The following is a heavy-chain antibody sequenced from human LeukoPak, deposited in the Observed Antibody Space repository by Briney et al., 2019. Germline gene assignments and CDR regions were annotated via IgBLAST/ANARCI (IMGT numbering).Heavy chain of an antibody. J-gene: IGHJ6*03. V-gene: IGHV1-69*13. CDR1: GGTFSSYA. CDR2: IIPIFGTA. D-gene: IGHD1-26*01. Sequence: VASVKVSCKASGGTFSSYAISWVRQAPGQGLEWMGGIIPIFGTANYAQKFQGRVTITADESTSTAYMELSSLRSEDTAVYYCARSDYSGLREYYYYYYYMDVWGKGTTVTVSS. CDR3: ARSDYSGLREYYYYYYYMDV.